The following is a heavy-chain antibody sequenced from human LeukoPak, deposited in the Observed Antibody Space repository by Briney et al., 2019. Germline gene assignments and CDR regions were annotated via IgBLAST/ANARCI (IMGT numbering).Heavy chain of an antibody. Sequence: GGSLRLSCAASGFNFGSYSMNWVRQAPGKGLEWVSSISFGGSHIYYPDPLKGRFTISRDNAKNSLYLQMDSLRAEDTALYYCARDFGMTPRYFDLWGRGTLVTVSS. J-gene: IGHJ2*01. CDR3: ARDFGMTPRYFDL. CDR2: ISFGGSHI. D-gene: IGHD3-10*01. V-gene: IGHV3-21*01. CDR1: GFNFGSYS.